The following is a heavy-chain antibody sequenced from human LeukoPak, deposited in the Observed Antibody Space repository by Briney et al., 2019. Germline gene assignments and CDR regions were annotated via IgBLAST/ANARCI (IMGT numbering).Heavy chain of an antibody. CDR3: ARGTTVTRFLDV. Sequence: PSETLSLTCTVSGGSISSGGYSWSWIRQHPGKGLEWIGYIYYSRSTYYNPSLKSRVTISVDTSENQFSLKLNSVTAADTAVYYCARGTTVTRFLDVWGQGTLVTVSS. CDR2: IYYSRST. J-gene: IGHJ4*02. D-gene: IGHD4-17*01. CDR1: GGSISSGGYS. V-gene: IGHV4-31*03.